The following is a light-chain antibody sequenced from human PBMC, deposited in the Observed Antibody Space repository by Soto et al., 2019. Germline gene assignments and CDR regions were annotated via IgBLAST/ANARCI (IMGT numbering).Light chain of an antibody. CDR2: EVT. V-gene: IGLV2-14*01. CDR3: SSYTSTHTVV. J-gene: IGLJ3*02. CDR1: SSDVGNSNF. Sequence: QSALTQPASVSGSPGQSIPISCTGTSSDVGNSNFVSWYQQYPGRAPKVLIYEVTNRASGVSYRFSGSKSGNTASLTISGLQAEDEADYYCSSYTSTHTVVFGGGTKLTVL.